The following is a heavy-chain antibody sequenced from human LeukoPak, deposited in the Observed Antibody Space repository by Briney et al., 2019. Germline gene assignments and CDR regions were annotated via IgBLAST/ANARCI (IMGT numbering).Heavy chain of an antibody. CDR2: IHSDGSST. D-gene: IGHD2-21*01. CDR3: ARDQAVVIGYYYYYMDA. Sequence: PGGSMRLSCAAAGCTFSSYCMHWVRQAPGEGLVWVSRIHSDGSSTSYPYSVEGGIITARDNAKNTLYLQMNSLRAEDTAVYYCARDQAVVIGYYYYYMDAWGKGTTVTVSS. J-gene: IGHJ6*03. V-gene: IGHV3-74*01. CDR1: GCTFSSYC.